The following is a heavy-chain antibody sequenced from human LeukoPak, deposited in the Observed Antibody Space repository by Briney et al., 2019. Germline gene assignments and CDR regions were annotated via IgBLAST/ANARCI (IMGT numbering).Heavy chain of an antibody. J-gene: IGHJ4*02. V-gene: IGHV3-48*03. CDR1: GFTFTTYE. D-gene: IGHD3-3*01. CDR2: ISSSGSTI. CDR3: AKDRSSWYYPFDS. Sequence: GGSLRLSCAASGFTFTTYEMNWVRQAPGKGLEWVSYISSSGSTIYYADSVKGRFTISRDNAKNSLYLQMNSLRAEDTAVYYCAKDRSSWYYPFDSWGQGTLVTVSS.